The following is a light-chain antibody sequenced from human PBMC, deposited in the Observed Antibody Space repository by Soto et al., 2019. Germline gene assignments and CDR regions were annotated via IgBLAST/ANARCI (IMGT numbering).Light chain of an antibody. Sequence: EVVLTQSPGNLSLSPGARAPLSCRASQSVSTSFLAWYQQKPGQAPRLLIYGAFSRATGIPDRFSGSGSGTDFTLTISSLEPEDVALYYCQQYGNSPLTFGGCTKVDIK. V-gene: IGKV3-20*01. CDR3: QQYGNSPLT. J-gene: IGKJ4*01. CDR2: GAF. CDR1: QSVSTSF.